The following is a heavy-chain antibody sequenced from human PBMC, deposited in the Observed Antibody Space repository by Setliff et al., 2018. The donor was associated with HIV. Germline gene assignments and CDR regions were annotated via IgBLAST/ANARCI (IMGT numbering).Heavy chain of an antibody. D-gene: IGHD2-21*01. CDR1: GLTFTNYW. Sequence: GGSLRLSCVASGLTFTNYWMTWVRQAPGKGLEWVAHIKQDGTEKHYLDSVKGRFTISRDNAKNSLYLQMNSLRDEDTAVYYCASQFCGGDCYDGSHRGQGTLVTVSS. CDR2: IKQDGTEK. CDR3: ASQFCGGDCYDGSH. V-gene: IGHV3-7*03. J-gene: IGHJ4*02.